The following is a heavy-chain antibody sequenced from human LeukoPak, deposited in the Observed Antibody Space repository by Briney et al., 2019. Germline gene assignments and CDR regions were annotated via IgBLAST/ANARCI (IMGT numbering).Heavy chain of an antibody. CDR2: ISNDGSNK. CDR3: AKTITMIVVATRGAFDI. D-gene: IGHD3-22*01. CDR1: GFTFSSYG. J-gene: IGHJ3*02. V-gene: IGHV3-30*18. Sequence: GGSLRLSCVASGFTFSSYGMHWVRQAPGKGLEWVAVISNDGSNKYYADSVKGRFTISRDNSKNTLYLQMNSLRAEDTAVYYCAKTITMIVVATRGAFDIWGQGTMVTVSS.